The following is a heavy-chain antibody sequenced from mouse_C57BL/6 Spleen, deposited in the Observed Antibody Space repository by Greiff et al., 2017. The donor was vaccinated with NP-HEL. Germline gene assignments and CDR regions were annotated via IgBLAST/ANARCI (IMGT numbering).Heavy chain of an antibody. D-gene: IGHD2-4*01. CDR2: ISSGGSYT. CDR3: ARDDYEDYAMDY. J-gene: IGHJ4*01. CDR1: GFTFSSYG. V-gene: IGHV5-6*01. Sequence: EVKVVESGGDLVKPGGSLKLSCAASGFTFSSYGMSWVRQTPDKRLEWVATISSGGSYTYYPDSVKGRFTISRDNAKNTLYLQMSSLKSEDTAMYYCARDDYEDYAMDYWGQGTSVTVSS.